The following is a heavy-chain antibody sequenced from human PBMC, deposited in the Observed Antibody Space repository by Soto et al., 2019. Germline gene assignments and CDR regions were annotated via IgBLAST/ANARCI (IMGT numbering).Heavy chain of an antibody. D-gene: IGHD3-10*01. CDR1: GGSFSGYY. V-gene: IGHV4-34*01. CDR3: ARRSITMVRGAYYYYMDV. CDR2: INHSGST. J-gene: IGHJ6*03. Sequence: QVQLQQWGAGLLKPSETLSLTCAVYGGSFSGYYWSGIRQPPGKGLEGIGEINHSGSTNYNPSLKSRVTISVDTSKNQFSLKLSSVTAADTAVYYCARRSITMVRGAYYYYMDVWGKGTTVTVSS.